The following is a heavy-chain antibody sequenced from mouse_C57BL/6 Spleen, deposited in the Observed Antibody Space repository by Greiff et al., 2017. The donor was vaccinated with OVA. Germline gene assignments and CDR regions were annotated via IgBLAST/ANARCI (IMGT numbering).Heavy chain of an antibody. D-gene: IGHD4-1*01. V-gene: IGHV5-17*01. CDR3: ARRWDVFDY. CDR1: GFTFSDYG. CDR2: ISSGSSTI. Sequence: EVKVVESGGGLVKPGGSLKLSCAASGFTFSDYGMHCVRQAPEKGLEWVAYISSGSSTIYYADTVKGRFTISRDNAKNTLFLQMTSLRSEDAAMYYCARRWDVFDYWGQGTTLTVSS. J-gene: IGHJ2*01.